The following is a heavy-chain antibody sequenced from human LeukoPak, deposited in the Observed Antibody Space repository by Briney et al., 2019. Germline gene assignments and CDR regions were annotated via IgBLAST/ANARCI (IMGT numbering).Heavy chain of an antibody. Sequence: SETLSLTCTVSGGSISSSSYYWGWIRQPPGKGLEWIGSIYYSGSTYYNPSLKSRVTISVDTSKNQFSLKLSSVTAADTAVYYCARIGITMVRGVIGNYWGQGTLVTVSS. CDR2: IYYSGST. CDR1: GGSISSSSYY. J-gene: IGHJ4*02. CDR3: ARIGITMVRGVIGNY. D-gene: IGHD3-10*01. V-gene: IGHV4-39*07.